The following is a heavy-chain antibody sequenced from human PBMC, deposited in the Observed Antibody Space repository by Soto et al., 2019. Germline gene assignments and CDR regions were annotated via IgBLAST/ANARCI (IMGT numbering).Heavy chain of an antibody. CDR1: GFTFSSYA. D-gene: IGHD1-26*01. CDR2: ISGSGAAT. V-gene: IGHV3-23*01. Sequence: ESGGGLVQPGGSLRLSCAASGFTFSSYAVNWVRQAPGKGLEWVSDISGSGAATYYADSVKGRFTISRDNSKNTLYLQMNSLRAEDTAVYYCVRDLVRSYYGAEYYGMDVWGQGTTVIVSS. CDR3: VRDLVRSYYGAEYYGMDV. J-gene: IGHJ6*02.